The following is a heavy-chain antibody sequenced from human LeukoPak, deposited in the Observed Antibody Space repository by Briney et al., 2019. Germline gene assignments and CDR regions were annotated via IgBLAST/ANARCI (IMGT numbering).Heavy chain of an antibody. J-gene: IGHJ3*02. D-gene: IGHD3-10*01. CDR1: GYTFTGYY. Sequence: SVKVSCKASGYTFTGYYMHWVRQAPGQGLEWMGGIIPIFGTANYAQKFQGRVTITADKSTSTAYMELSSLRSEDTAVYYCARVGVTMVRGVFDIWGQGTMVTVSS. CDR2: IIPIFGTA. V-gene: IGHV1-69*06. CDR3: ARVGVTMVRGVFDI.